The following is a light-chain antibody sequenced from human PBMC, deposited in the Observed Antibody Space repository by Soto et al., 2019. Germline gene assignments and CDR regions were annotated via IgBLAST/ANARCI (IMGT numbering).Light chain of an antibody. CDR3: QQYNNWPIP. CDR2: GAS. V-gene: IGKV3-15*01. CDR1: QNVNSN. Sequence: EIVMTQSPVTLSVSPGERATLSCRASQNVNSNLAWYQQTPGQAPSLLIYGASTRATGIPVRFSGSGSGTEFTLTISSLQSEDFTVYYCQQYNNWPIPFGQGTRLEIK. J-gene: IGKJ5*01.